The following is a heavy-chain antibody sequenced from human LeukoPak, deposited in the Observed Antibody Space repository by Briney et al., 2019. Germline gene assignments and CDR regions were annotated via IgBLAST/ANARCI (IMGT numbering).Heavy chain of an antibody. J-gene: IGHJ2*01. Sequence: PSETLSLTCTASGASIRSSYWSWIRQPPGKGLEWIGYISYTGSTNYNPSLKSRVSLSVDTSKNQFSLELSSVTAADTAVYYCATYRTSFIYWYFDLWGRGTLVTVSS. V-gene: IGHV4-59*01. CDR2: ISYTGST. CDR3: ATYRTSFIYWYFDL. CDR1: GASIRSSY. D-gene: IGHD2-2*01.